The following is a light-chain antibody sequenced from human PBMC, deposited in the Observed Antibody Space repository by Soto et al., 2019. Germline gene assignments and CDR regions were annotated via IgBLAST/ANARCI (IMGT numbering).Light chain of an antibody. J-gene: IGKJ2*01. Sequence: EIVMTQSPATLSVSPGERATLSCRASQSVSSNLAWYQQKPGQAPRPLIYAATTRATGIPDTFSGSGSGTEFTPTISSLQSEDFHVHYCQQFYNWPYTFGQGTNVDIK. CDR1: QSVSSN. CDR2: AAT. CDR3: QQFYNWPYT. V-gene: IGKV3-15*01.